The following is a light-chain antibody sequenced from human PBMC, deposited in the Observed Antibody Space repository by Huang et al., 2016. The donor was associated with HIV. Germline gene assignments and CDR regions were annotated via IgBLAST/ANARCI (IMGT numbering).Light chain of an antibody. J-gene: IGKJ1*01. V-gene: IGKV1-39*01. CDR3: QQSYTTPRT. CDR1: HTINNL. Sequence: IQMTQSPSSLSASVGDSVTITCRADHTINNLLNWYQQKPGKAPKLLIFTASTSQGGVPSRFSGSGSGTDFTLTISSLQPDDSATYFCQQSYTTPRTFGQGTRVEIK. CDR2: TAS.